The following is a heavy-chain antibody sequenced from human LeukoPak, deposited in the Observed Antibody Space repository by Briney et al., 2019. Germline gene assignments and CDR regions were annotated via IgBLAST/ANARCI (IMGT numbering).Heavy chain of an antibody. D-gene: IGHD6-13*01. J-gene: IGHJ3*02. CDR2: IYSGGST. CDR1: GFTVNSNY. Sequence: GGSPRLSCAASGFTVNSNYMSWVRQAPGKGLEWVSVIYSGGSTYYADSVKGRFTISRDSSNNTLYLQMNSLRAEDTAVYYCAREIAAAGRGAFDIWGQGTMVTVSS. V-gene: IGHV3-66*01. CDR3: AREIAAAGRGAFDI.